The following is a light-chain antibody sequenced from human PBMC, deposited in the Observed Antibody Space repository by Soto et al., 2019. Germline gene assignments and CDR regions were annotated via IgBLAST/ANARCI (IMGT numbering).Light chain of an antibody. CDR2: GAS. CDR1: ESVSSSF. J-gene: IGKJ1*01. V-gene: IGKV3-20*01. CDR3: QQYDTSPWT. Sequence: EIVLTQSPGTLSLSPGERATLSCRASESVSSSFLAWYQQKPGQAPRLLIYGASSSATAIPDRFSGSGSGTDFTLTISRLEPEDFAVYYCQQYDTSPWTFGQGTKVEIK.